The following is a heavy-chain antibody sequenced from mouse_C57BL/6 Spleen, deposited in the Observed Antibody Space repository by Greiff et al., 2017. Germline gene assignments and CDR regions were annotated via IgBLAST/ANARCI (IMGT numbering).Heavy chain of an antibody. CDR2: IYPGSGST. Sequence: VQLQQPGAELVKPGASVKMSCKASGYTFTSYWITWVKQRPGQGLEWIGDIYPGSGSTNYNEKFKSKATLTVDTSSSTAYMQLSSLTSEDSAVYYCASYYGSSYEDAMDYWGQGTSVTVSS. J-gene: IGHJ4*01. D-gene: IGHD1-1*01. V-gene: IGHV1-55*01. CDR1: GYTFTSYW. CDR3: ASYYGSSYEDAMDY.